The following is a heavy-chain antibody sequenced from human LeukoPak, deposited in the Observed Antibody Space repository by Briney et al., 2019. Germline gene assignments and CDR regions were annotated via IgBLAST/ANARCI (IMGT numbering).Heavy chain of an antibody. CDR1: GFTVSSNY. D-gene: IGHD6-13*01. CDR2: IYSGGST. V-gene: IGHV3-66*01. J-gene: IGHJ4*02. Sequence: PGGSLRLSCAASGFTVSSNYMSWVRQAPGKGLEWVSVIYSGGSTYYADSVKGRFTISRDNSKNTLYLQMNSLRAEDTAVYYCARGQWGSSWYYWGQGTLVTVSS. CDR3: ARGQWGSSWYY.